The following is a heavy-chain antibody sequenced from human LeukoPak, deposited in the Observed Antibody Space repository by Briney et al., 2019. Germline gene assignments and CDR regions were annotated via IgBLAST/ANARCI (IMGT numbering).Heavy chain of an antibody. D-gene: IGHD3-10*01. Sequence: GGSLRLSCAASGFTFSSYGMHWVRQAPGKGLEWVAVISYDGSNKYYADSVKGRFTISRDNSKNTLYLQMNSLRAEDTAVYYCAKDDHRYYYGSGSPTVYPPDYWGQGTLVTVSS. V-gene: IGHV3-30*18. CDR3: AKDDHRYYYGSGSPTVYPPDY. CDR1: GFTFSSYG. J-gene: IGHJ4*02. CDR2: ISYDGSNK.